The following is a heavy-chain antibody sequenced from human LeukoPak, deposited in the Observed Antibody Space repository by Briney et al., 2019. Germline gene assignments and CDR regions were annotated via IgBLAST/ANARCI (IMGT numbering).Heavy chain of an antibody. D-gene: IGHD6-13*01. Sequence: GASVKVSCKASGYTFTSYAMHWVRQAPGQRLEWMGWINAGNGNAKYSQKFQGRVTITRDTSASTAYMELSSLRSEDTAVYYCARKTAADPFDYWGQGTLVTVSS. CDR2: INAGNGNA. V-gene: IGHV1-3*01. J-gene: IGHJ4*02. CDR3: ARKTAADPFDY. CDR1: GYTFTSYA.